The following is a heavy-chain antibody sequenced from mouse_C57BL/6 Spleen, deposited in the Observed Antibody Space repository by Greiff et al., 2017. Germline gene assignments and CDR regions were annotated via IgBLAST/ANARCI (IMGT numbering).Heavy chain of an antibody. J-gene: IGHJ4*01. CDR1: GYAFSSSW. D-gene: IGHD2-4*01. CDR2: FYPGDGDT. V-gene: IGHV1-82*01. CDR3: ARGKVYDYAYAMDY. Sequence: VKLQQSGPELVKPGASVKISCKASGYAFSSSWMIWVKQRPGKGLAWIGRFYPGDGDTNNNGKFKGKATLTADKSSSTAYMQLSSLTSEDSAVDFCARGKVYDYAYAMDYWGQGTSVTVSS.